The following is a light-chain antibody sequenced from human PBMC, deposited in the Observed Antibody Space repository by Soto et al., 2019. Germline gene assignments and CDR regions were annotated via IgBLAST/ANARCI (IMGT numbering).Light chain of an antibody. CDR3: RQYVSAPIT. Sequence: EIVLAPSPGTLSLSSGERATLSCRASQSLSSNYLAWYQQKPGQAPRLLIYGVSSRATGVPVSFSGSGSGTDFTLTISRLEPEDFAVYYCRQYVSAPITFGQGTRLEIK. V-gene: IGKV3-20*01. J-gene: IGKJ5*01. CDR1: QSLSSNY. CDR2: GVS.